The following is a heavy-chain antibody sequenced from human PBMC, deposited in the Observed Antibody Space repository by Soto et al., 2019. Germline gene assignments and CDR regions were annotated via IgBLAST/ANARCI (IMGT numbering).Heavy chain of an antibody. D-gene: IGHD3-10*01. J-gene: IGHJ5*02. V-gene: IGHV4-30-2*01. CDR3: ARDRSYNWFDP. CDR2: IYHSGST. Sequence: NPSETLSLTCAVSGGSISSGGYSWSWIRQPPGKGLEWIGYIYHSGSTYYNPSLKSRVTISVDRSKNQFSLKLSSVTAADTAVYYCARDRSYNWFDPWGQGTLVTVSS. CDR1: GGSISSGGYS.